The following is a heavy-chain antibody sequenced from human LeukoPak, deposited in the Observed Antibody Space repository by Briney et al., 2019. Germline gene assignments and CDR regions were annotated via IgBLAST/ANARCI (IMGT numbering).Heavy chain of an antibody. CDR1: GFTFTSSA. Sequence: GASVKVSCKASGFTFTSSAVQWVRQARGQRLEWVGWIVVGSGNTNYAQKFQERVTITRDMSTSTAYMELSSLRSEDTAVYYCAADPGDKDYYYYMDVWGKGTTVTVSS. V-gene: IGHV1-58*01. CDR2: IVVGSGNT. CDR3: AADPGDKDYYYYMDV. J-gene: IGHJ6*03. D-gene: IGHD7-27*01.